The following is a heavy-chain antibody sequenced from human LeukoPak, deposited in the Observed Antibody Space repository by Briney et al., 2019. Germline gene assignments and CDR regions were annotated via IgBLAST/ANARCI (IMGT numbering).Heavy chain of an antibody. CDR2: IYYSGST. D-gene: IGHD2-15*01. J-gene: IGHJ4*02. CDR1: GGSISSSSYY. CDR3: ARGRYCSGGSCYDY. V-gene: IGHV4-39*01. Sequence: PSETLSLTCTVSGGSISSSSYYWGWIRQPPGKGLEWIGSIYYSGSTYYNPSLKSRVTISVDTSKNQFSLKLSSVTAADTAVYYCARGRYCSGGSCYDYWGQGTLVTVSS.